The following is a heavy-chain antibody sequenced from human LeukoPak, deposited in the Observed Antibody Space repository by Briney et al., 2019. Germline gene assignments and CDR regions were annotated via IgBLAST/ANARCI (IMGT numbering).Heavy chain of an antibody. CDR1: GYTFTIYY. D-gene: IGHD3-22*01. V-gene: IGHV1-46*03. CDR2: INPCGGST. CDR3: ALSVAYDIPSNWFDP. Sequence: ASETVSCKASGYTFTIYYMHWVRQAPAQGLEWMGIINPCGGSTSYAQKFQDRVTMPGATSTSTVYMELSSLRSEVTAVYSCALSVAYDIPSNWFDPCGQGTLLTLSS. J-gene: IGHJ5*02.